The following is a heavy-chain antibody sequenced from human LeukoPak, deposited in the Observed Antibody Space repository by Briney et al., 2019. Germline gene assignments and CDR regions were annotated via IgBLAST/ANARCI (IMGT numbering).Heavy chain of an antibody. V-gene: IGHV3-21*01. CDR1: GFTFSSYS. CDR2: ISSSSSYI. D-gene: IGHD6-6*01. Sequence: GGSLRLSCAASGFTFSSYSMNWVRQAPGKGLEWVSSISSSSSYIYYADSVKGRFTISRDNAKNSLYLQMNSLRAEDTAVYYCARKDRAARSRFDYWGQGTLVTVSS. J-gene: IGHJ4*02. CDR3: ARKDRAARSRFDY.